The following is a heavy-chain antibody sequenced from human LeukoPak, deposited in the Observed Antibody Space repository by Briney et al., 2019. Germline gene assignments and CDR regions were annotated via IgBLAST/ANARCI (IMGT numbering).Heavy chain of an antibody. J-gene: IGHJ5*02. V-gene: IGHV4-34*01. Sequence: SETLSLTCAVYGVSFSGYYWTWIRQPPGKGLEWIGEINHSGSTNYNPSLKSRVTISVDTSKNQFSLKLGSVTAADTAVYYCARGPNSYCSSTSCYLAWFDPWGQGTLVTVSS. CDR1: GVSFSGYY. D-gene: IGHD2-2*01. CDR2: INHSGST. CDR3: ARGPNSYCSSTSCYLAWFDP.